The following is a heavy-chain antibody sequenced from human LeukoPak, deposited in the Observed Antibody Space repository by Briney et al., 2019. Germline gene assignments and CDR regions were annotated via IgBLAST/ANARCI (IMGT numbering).Heavy chain of an antibody. V-gene: IGHV4-39*01. J-gene: IGHJ4*02. Sequence: SETLSLTCTVSGGSISSSSYYWGWIRQPPGKGLEWIGSIYYSGSTYYNSSLKSRVTISVDTSKNQFSLKLSSVTAADTAVYYCARPKDSYGYYFDYWGQGTLVTVSS. D-gene: IGHD5-18*01. CDR3: ARPKDSYGYYFDY. CDR1: GGSISSSSYY. CDR2: IYYSGST.